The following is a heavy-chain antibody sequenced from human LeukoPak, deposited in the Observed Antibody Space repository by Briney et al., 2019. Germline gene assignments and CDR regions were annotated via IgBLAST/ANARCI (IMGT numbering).Heavy chain of an antibody. CDR1: GGPLSGYY. D-gene: IGHD3-22*01. J-gene: IGHJ4*02. Sequence: SETLSLTCAVYGGPLSGYYWIWIRQPPGKGLEWIGEINHSGSTNYNPSLKSRVTISVDTSKNQFSLKLSSVTAADTAVYYCARAGDSSGYCNYWGQGTLVTVSS. CDR2: INHSGST. V-gene: IGHV4-34*01. CDR3: ARAGDSSGYCNY.